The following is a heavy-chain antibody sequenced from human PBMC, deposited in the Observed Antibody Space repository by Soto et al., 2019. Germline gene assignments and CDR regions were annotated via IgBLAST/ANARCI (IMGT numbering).Heavy chain of an antibody. V-gene: IGHV1-69*13. Sequence: SGKVSWKASGGTFSSYAISWVRQAPGQGLEWMGGIIPIFGTANYAQKFQGRVTITADESTSTAYMELSSLRSEDTAVYYCARLVVPAASRDVWGQGTTVTVSS. CDR1: GGTFSSYA. D-gene: IGHD2-2*01. J-gene: IGHJ6*02. CDR3: ARLVVPAASRDV. CDR2: IIPIFGTA.